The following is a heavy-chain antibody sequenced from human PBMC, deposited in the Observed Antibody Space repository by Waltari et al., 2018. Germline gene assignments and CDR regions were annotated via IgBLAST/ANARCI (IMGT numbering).Heavy chain of an antibody. CDR3: ARVGDIVVVPAASNTIDY. J-gene: IGHJ4*02. V-gene: IGHV1-2*06. CDR1: GYTFTGYY. CDR2: INPNSGGT. Sequence: QVQLVQSGAEVKKPGASVKVSCKASGYTFTGYYMHWVRQAPGQGLEWMGRINPNSGGTNYAQKFQGRVTMTRDTSISTAYMALSRLRSDDTAVYYCARVGDIVVVPAASNTIDYWGQGTLVTVSS. D-gene: IGHD2-2*01.